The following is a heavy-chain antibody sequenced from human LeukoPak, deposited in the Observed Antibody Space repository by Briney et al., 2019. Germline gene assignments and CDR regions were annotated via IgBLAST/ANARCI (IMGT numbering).Heavy chain of an antibody. V-gene: IGHV4-39*01. CDR3: ARHAGHYDSSGYAFDAFDI. CDR2: IYYSGST. J-gene: IGHJ3*02. CDR1: GGSISSSSYY. D-gene: IGHD3-22*01. Sequence: PSETLSLTCTVSGGSISSSSYYWGWIRQPPGKGLEWIGSIYYSGSTYYNPSLKSRVTISVDTSKNQFSLKLSSVTAADTAVYYCARHAGHYDSSGYAFDAFDIWGQGTMVTVSS.